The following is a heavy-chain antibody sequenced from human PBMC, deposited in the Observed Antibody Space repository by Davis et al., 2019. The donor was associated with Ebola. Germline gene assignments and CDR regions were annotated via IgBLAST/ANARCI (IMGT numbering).Heavy chain of an antibody. J-gene: IGHJ4*02. CDR2: IYPGDSDT. CDR3: ARLDHSGSLGDS. Sequence: GESLKISCKGSGYSFTSYYIGWVRQMTGKGLEWMGLIYPGDSDTRYSPSFQGQVTISADKSISTAYPQWSSLKASDTAMYYCARLDHSGSLGDSWGQGTLVTVSS. V-gene: IGHV5-51*01. CDR1: GYSFTSYY. D-gene: IGHD1-26*01.